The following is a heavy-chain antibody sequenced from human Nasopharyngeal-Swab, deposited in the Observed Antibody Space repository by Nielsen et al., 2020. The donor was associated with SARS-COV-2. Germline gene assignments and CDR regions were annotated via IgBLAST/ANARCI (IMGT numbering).Heavy chain of an antibody. CDR3: ARSPSYYDFWSGYYTGYYYGMDV. CDR2: INPSGGST. V-gene: IGHV1-46*01. Sequence: ASVKVSCKASGYTFTSYYMHWVRQAPGQGLEWMGIINPSGGSTSYAQKLQGRVTMTTDTSTSTAYMELRSLRSDDTAVYYCARSPSYYDFWSGYYTGYYYGMDVWGQGTTVTVSS. J-gene: IGHJ6*02. CDR1: GYTFTSYY. D-gene: IGHD3-3*01.